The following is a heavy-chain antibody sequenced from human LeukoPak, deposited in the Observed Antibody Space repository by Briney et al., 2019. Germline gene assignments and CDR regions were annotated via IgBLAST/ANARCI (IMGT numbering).Heavy chain of an antibody. Sequence: SETLSLTCAVSGYSISSGYYWGWIRQPPGKGLEWIGSINHSGSTYYNPSLKSRVTISVDTSKNQFSLKLSSVTAADTAVYYCARQFTDYDFWSGFWGGYYFDYWGQGTLVTVSS. V-gene: IGHV4-38-2*01. CDR2: INHSGST. D-gene: IGHD3-3*01. CDR1: GYSISSGYY. J-gene: IGHJ4*02. CDR3: ARQFTDYDFWSGFWGGYYFDY.